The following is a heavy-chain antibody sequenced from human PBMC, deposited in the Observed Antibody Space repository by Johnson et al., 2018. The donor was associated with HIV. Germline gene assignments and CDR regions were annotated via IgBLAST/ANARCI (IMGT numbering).Heavy chain of an antibody. CDR1: GFTFSSYG. Sequence: QVQLVESGGGLVKPGGSLRLSCAASGFTFSSYGMHWVRQAPGNGLEWVAVISYDGGDKDYADSVKGRFTISRDSSKNTLYLQMNSLRVEDTAVYYCARVSLYGSDAFEIWGQGTMVTVSS. J-gene: IGHJ3*02. CDR3: ARVSLYGSDAFEI. CDR2: ISYDGGDK. V-gene: IGHV3-30*19. D-gene: IGHD5-24*01.